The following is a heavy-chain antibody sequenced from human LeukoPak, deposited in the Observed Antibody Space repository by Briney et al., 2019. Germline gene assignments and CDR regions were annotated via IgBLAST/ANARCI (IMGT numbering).Heavy chain of an antibody. CDR3: ARPPPYSSGWYEYYYYGMDV. Sequence: PGRSLRLSCAASGFTFSSYAMHWVRPAPGKGLEWVAVISYDGSNKYYADSVKGRFTISRDNSKNTLYLQMNSLRAEDTAVYYCARPPPYSSGWYEYYYYGMDVWGKGTTVTVSS. CDR1: GFTFSSYA. J-gene: IGHJ6*04. CDR2: ISYDGSNK. V-gene: IGHV3-30*04. D-gene: IGHD6-19*01.